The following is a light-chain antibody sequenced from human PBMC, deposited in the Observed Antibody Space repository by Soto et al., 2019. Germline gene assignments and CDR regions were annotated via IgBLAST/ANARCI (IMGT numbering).Light chain of an antibody. CDR2: DAS. CDR3: QQRSNWPPV. V-gene: IGKV3-11*01. CDR1: QSVSSY. Sequence: EIVLTQSPATLSLSPGERATLSCRANQSVSSYLAWYQQKPGQAPRLLIYDASNRATGIPARFSGSGSGTDFTLTISSLEPEDFAVYYCQQRSNWPPVFGGGTKVDIK. J-gene: IGKJ4*01.